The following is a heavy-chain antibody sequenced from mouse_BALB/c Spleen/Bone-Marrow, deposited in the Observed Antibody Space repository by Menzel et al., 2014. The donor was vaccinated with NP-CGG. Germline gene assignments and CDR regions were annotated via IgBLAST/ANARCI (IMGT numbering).Heavy chain of an antibody. J-gene: IGHJ2*01. D-gene: IGHD1-1*01. V-gene: IGHV1-4*01. Sequence: QVQLQQSGAELARPGASVKMSCKASGYTFTSYTMHWVKERPGQGLEWIGYINPSTGYTNYNQKFKDKTTVTADKSSSTAYIQLSSLTSEDAAVDYCARSSVLRSHFDYWGQGTTLTVSS. CDR3: ARSSVLRSHFDY. CDR1: GYTFTSYT. CDR2: INPSTGYT.